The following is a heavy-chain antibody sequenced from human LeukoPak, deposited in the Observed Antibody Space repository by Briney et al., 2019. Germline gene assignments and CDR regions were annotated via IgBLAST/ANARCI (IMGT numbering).Heavy chain of an antibody. CDR2: INTNTGNP. CDR3: ARGSWGVTTGLNWFDP. V-gene: IGHV7-4-1*02. CDR1: GYTFTSYA. J-gene: IGHJ5*02. D-gene: IGHD4-17*01. Sequence: ASVKVSCKASGYTFTSYAMNWVRQAPGQGLEWMGWINTNTGNPTYAQGFTGRFVFSLDTSVSTAYLQISSLKAEDTAVYYCARGSWGVTTGLNWFDPWGQGTLVTVSS.